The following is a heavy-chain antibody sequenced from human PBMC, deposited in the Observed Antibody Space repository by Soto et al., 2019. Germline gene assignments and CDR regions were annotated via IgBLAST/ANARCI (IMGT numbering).Heavy chain of an antibody. Sequence: PGESLKISCKGSGYSFTSYWIGWVRQMPGKGLEWMGIIYPGDSDTRYSPSFQGQVTISADKSISTAYLQWSSLKASDTAMYYCARRGSSWYPMYYFDYWGQGTLVTVSS. J-gene: IGHJ4*02. CDR2: IYPGDSDT. CDR3: ARRGSSWYPMYYFDY. D-gene: IGHD6-13*01. CDR1: GYSFTSYW. V-gene: IGHV5-51*01.